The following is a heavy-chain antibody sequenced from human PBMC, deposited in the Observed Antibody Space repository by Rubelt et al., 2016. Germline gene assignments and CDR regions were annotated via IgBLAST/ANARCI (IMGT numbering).Heavy chain of an antibody. CDR2: ISPDGSST. Sequence: SGGGLVQPGGSLRLSCAASGFSFSNYWMHWVRKAPGTGLVWVSRISPDGSSTAYADSVKGRFTISRDNAKNTLYMQMNSLRAEDTAVYYCASYNWNYPLDYWGQGTQVTVSS. J-gene: IGHJ4*02. D-gene: IGHD1-7*01. CDR1: GFSFSNYW. V-gene: IGHV3-74*03. CDR3: ASYNWNYPLDY.